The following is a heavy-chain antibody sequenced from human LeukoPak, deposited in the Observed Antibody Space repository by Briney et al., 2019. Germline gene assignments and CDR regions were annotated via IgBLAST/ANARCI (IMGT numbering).Heavy chain of an antibody. CDR1: GGSISSYY. V-gene: IGHV4-4*07. CDR3: ARGIWFGELFDYYGMDV. D-gene: IGHD3-10*01. Sequence: SETLSLTCTVSGGSISSYYWSWIRQPAGKGLEWIGRIYTSGSTNYNPSLKSRVTMSVDTSKNQFPLKLSSVTAADTAVYYCARGIWFGELFDYYGMDVWGQGTTVTVSS. CDR2: IYTSGST. J-gene: IGHJ6*02.